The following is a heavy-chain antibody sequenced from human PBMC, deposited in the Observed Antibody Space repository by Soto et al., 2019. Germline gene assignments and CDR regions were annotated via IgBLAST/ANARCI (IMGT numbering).Heavy chain of an antibody. D-gene: IGHD3-3*01. CDR2: IKQDGSEK. J-gene: IGHJ3*02. CDR3: ARELRFLEWPRADAFDI. CDR1: GFTFSSYW. V-gene: IGHV3-7*03. Sequence: SGGSLRLSCAASGFTFSSYWMSWVRQAPGKGLEWVANIKQDGSEKCYVDSVKGRFTISRDNAKNSLYLQMNSLRAEDTAVYYCARELRFLEWPRADAFDIWGQGTMVTVSS.